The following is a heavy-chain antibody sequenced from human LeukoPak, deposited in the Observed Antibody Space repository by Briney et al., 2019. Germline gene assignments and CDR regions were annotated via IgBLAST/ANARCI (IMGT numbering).Heavy chain of an antibody. CDR2: INHSGST. CDR3: AGGPRELRFLEWSVENDY. Sequence: TSETLSLTCAVYGGSFSGYYWSWIRQPPGKGLEWIGEINHSGSTNYNPSLKSRVTISVDTSKNQFSLKLSSVTAADTAVYYCAGGPRELRFLEWSVENDYWGQGTLVTVSS. CDR1: GGSFSGYY. D-gene: IGHD3-3*01. J-gene: IGHJ4*02. V-gene: IGHV4-34*01.